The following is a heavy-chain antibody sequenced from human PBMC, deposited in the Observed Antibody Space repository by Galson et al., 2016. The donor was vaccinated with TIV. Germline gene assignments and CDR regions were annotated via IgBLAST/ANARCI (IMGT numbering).Heavy chain of an antibody. CDR2: ISSNSVYL. J-gene: IGHJ6*02. D-gene: IGHD5-18*01. CDR3: AKGRGYGYGYPQDYYHGMDV. CDR1: GFTFEHYG. Sequence: SLRLSCAASGFTFEHYGMHWVRQAPGKGLEWVSGISSNSVYLGYADSVKGRFTISRDNAKKSLDLQMNSLRPEDTALYYCAKGRGYGYGYPQDYYHGMDVWGQGTTVTVSS. V-gene: IGHV3-9*01.